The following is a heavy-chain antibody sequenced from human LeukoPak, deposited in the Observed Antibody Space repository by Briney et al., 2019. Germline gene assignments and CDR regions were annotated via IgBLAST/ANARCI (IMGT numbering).Heavy chain of an antibody. J-gene: IGHJ4*02. D-gene: IGHD3-16*01. CDR2: IKSKTGGSTT. Sequence: PGGSLRLSCAASGFVFSSAWMSWVRQAPGKGLEWVGRIKSKTGGSTTDYGAPVKGRSTISSDASKHTLYVQMNGLNTEDTAEYYWKSDSFMSNYWGQGTLVSVSS. CDR3: KSDSFMSNY. V-gene: IGHV3-15*01. CDR1: GFVFSSAW.